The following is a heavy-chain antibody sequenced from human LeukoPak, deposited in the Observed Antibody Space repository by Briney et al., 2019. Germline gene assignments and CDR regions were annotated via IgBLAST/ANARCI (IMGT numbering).Heavy chain of an antibody. V-gene: IGHV3-33*01. CDR3: AREDSSGYYYPDAFDI. J-gene: IGHJ3*02. Sequence: GGSLRLSCAASGFTFSSYGMHWVRQAPGKGLEGVAVIWYDGSNKYYADSVKGRFTISRDNSKNTLYLQMNSQRAEDTAVYYCAREDSSGYYYPDAFDIWGQGTMVTVSS. D-gene: IGHD3-22*01. CDR2: IWYDGSNK. CDR1: GFTFSSYG.